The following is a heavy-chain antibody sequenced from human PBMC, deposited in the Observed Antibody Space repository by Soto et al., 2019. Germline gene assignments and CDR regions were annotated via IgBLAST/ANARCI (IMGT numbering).Heavy chain of an antibody. V-gene: IGHV2-5*02. CDR3: VHTHNGYYEDFDY. D-gene: IGHD3-3*01. Sequence: SGPTLVNPTETLTLTCSVSGFSLSTIGLGVGWIRQPPGKALECLAVVYWDDVKRYNPSLKSRLTITKDTSKNQVVLTMTNMNSADTGTYHCVHTHNGYYEDFDYWGQ. CDR2: VYWDDVK. J-gene: IGHJ4*02. CDR1: GFSLSTIGLG.